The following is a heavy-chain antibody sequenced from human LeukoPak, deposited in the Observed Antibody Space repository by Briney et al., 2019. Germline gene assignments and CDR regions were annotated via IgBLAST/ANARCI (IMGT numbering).Heavy chain of an antibody. CDR1: GGTFSSYT. D-gene: IGHD3-3*01. Sequence: GASVKVSCKASGGTFSSYTISWVRQAPGQGLEWMGRIIPILGIANYAQKFQGRVTITADKSTSTAYMELSSLRSEDTAVYYCARWYGAYDFWSGYEQNDMDVWGKGTTVTVSS. V-gene: IGHV1-69*02. J-gene: IGHJ6*03. CDR3: ARWYGAYDFWSGYEQNDMDV. CDR2: IIPILGIA.